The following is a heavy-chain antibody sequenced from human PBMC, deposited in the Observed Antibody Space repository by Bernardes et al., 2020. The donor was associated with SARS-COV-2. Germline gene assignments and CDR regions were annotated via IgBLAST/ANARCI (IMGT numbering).Heavy chain of an antibody. J-gene: IGHJ4*02. V-gene: IGHV1-18*01. CDR2: VSAYNGNT. Sequence: AATKDYCKASGYFFTSYGISWVRQAPGQGLEWMGWVSAYNGNTNYAQKLKGRVTMTTDASTTTAYMELRSLRSDDTALYYCVRGYSESSGYSLFDHWGKGTLVTVSS. CDR3: VRGYSESSGYSLFDH. D-gene: IGHD3-22*01. CDR1: GYFFTSYG.